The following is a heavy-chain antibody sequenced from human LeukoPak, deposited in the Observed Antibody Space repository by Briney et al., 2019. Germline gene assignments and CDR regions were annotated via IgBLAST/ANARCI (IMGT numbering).Heavy chain of an antibody. D-gene: IGHD6-13*01. CDR1: GFTFSSYS. CDR2: ISSSSSYI. V-gene: IGHV3-21*01. J-gene: IGHJ4*02. CDR3: AISFLSIAAAATDY. Sequence: PGGSLRLSCAASGFTFSSYSMNWVRQAPGKGLEWFSSISSSSSYIYSADPVKGRFTISRDNAKNSLYLQMNGLRAEDTAVYYCAISFLSIAAAATDYWGQGTLVTVPS.